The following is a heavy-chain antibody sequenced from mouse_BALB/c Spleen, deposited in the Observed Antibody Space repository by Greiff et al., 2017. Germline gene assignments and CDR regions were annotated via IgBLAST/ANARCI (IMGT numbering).Heavy chain of an antibody. Sequence: EVQGVESGGGLVKPGGSLKLSCAASGFTFSDYYMYWVRQTPEKRLEWVATISDGGSYTYYPDSVKGRFTISRDNAKNNLYLQMCSLKSEDTAMYYCARAGNYGAMDYWGQGTSVTVSS. V-gene: IGHV5-4*02. CDR2: ISDGGSYT. CDR3: ARAGNYGAMDY. J-gene: IGHJ4*01. D-gene: IGHD2-1*01. CDR1: GFTFSDYY.